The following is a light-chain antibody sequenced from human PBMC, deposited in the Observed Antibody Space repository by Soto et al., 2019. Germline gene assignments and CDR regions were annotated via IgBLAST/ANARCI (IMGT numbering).Light chain of an antibody. CDR1: SSDVGGYNY. CDR2: EVS. J-gene: IGLJ1*01. V-gene: IGLV2-8*01. CDR3: SSYAGSNKPYV. Sequence: QSALTQPPSASGSPGQSVTISCTGTSSDVGGYNYVSWYQQHPGKAPKLMIYEVSKRPSGVPDRFSGSKSGNTAPLTVPGLEGEDEADYTSSSYAGSNKPYVFGTGTKVTVL.